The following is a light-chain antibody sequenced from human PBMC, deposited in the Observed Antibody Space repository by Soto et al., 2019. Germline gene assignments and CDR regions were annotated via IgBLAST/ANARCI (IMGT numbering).Light chain of an antibody. Sequence: DIQMSQSPSSLSASVGDSVTISCRASQNINKNLNWYQQKSGKAPSLLIYEASTSQSGVPSRFSGSGSGTDFTLAITNLQPEDFATYYCQQSFHTPYTFGQGTKLEI. V-gene: IGKV1-39*01. J-gene: IGKJ2*01. CDR3: QQSFHTPYT. CDR1: QNINKN. CDR2: EAS.